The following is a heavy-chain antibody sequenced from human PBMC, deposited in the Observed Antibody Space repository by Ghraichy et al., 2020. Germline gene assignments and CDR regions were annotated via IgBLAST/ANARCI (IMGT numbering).Heavy chain of an antibody. Sequence: LNISCTVSGGSISSYYWSWIRQPPGKGLEWIGYIYYSGSTNYNPSLKSRVTISVDTSKNQFSLKLSSVTAADTAVYYCAREVLYSSGLLFDYWGQGTLVTVSS. V-gene: IGHV4-59*01. D-gene: IGHD6-19*01. CDR2: IYYSGST. CDR1: GGSISSYY. CDR3: AREVLYSSGLLFDY. J-gene: IGHJ4*02.